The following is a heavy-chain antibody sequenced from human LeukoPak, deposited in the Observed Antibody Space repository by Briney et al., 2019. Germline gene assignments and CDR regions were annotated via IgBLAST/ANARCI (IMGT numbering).Heavy chain of an antibody. CDR2: IKSKTDGGTT. CDR3: TTRTIDILTGYSWDYFDY. J-gene: IGHJ4*02. CDR1: GFTFSNAW. D-gene: IGHD3-9*01. Sequence: GGSLRLPCAASGFTFSNAWMSWVRQAPGKGLEWVGRIKSKTDGGTTDYAAPVKGRFTISRDDSKNTLHLQMNSLKTEDTAVYYCTTRTIDILTGYSWDYFDYWGQGTLVTVSS. V-gene: IGHV3-15*01.